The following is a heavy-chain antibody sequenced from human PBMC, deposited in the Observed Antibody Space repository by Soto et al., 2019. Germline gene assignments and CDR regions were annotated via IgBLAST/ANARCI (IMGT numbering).Heavy chain of an antibody. CDR2: VSYTGTT. CDR1: GGSISSYF. V-gene: IGHV4-59*01. CDR3: ARDLAAVPRAFDY. Sequence: QVHLQESGPGLLKPSETLSLTCTVSGGSISSYFYIWVRQPQGKGLEWIGSVSYTGTTDYNPSLKSRVTISVDTSKTQFSLNLRSVTAADTAVYYCARDLAAVPRAFDYWGRGTQVTVSS. D-gene: IGHD6-13*01. J-gene: IGHJ4*02.